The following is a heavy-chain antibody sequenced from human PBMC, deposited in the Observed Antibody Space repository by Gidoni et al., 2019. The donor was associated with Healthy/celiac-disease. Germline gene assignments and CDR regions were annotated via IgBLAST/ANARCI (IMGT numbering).Heavy chain of an antibody. V-gene: IGHV3-15*01. CDR3: TTEVFCGGDCLDWFDP. D-gene: IGHD2-21*02. CDR2: IKSKTDGGTT. CDR1: GFTFSNAW. J-gene: IGHJ5*02. Sequence: EVQLVESGGGLVKPGGSLRLSCAASGFTFSNAWMSWVRQAPGKGLECVGRIKSKTDGGTTDYAAPVKGRFTISRDDSKNTLYLQMNSLKTEDTAVYYCTTEVFCGGDCLDWFDPWGQGTLVTVSS.